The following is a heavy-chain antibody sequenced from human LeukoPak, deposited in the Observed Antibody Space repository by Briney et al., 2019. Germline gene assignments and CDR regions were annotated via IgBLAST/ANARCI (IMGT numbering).Heavy chain of an antibody. CDR3: VKDLLYCGGDCVDY. Sequence: PGGSLRLSCAPSGFTFNTYGVHWVRQAPGKGLEWVAVISHDGNNKYTADSVKGRFTISRDNSKNLLYLQMNSLRTEDTAVYYCVKDLLYCGGDCVDYWGQGTLVTVSS. V-gene: IGHV3-30*18. CDR1: GFTFNTYG. D-gene: IGHD2-21*02. CDR2: ISHDGNNK. J-gene: IGHJ4*02.